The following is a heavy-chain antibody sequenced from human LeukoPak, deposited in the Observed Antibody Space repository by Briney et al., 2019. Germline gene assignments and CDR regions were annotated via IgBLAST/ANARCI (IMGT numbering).Heavy chain of an antibody. CDR2: ISWNSGSI. Sequence: GRSLRLSCAASGFTFDDYATHWVRQAPGKGLEWVSGISWNSGSIGYADSVKGRFTISRDNAKNSLYLQMNSLRAEDTALYYCARGGIAAAGPIDYWGQGTLVTVSS. CDR1: GFTFDDYA. CDR3: ARGGIAAAGPIDY. J-gene: IGHJ4*02. V-gene: IGHV3-9*01. D-gene: IGHD6-13*01.